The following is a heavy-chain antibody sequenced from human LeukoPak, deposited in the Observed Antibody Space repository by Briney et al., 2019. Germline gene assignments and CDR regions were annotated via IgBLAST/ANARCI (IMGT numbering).Heavy chain of an antibody. J-gene: IGHJ4*02. V-gene: IGHV3-23*01. CDR2: ISNSGGSA. CDR3: AKGLRLGELSSGFDY. Sequence: PGGSLRLSCGASGFTFSNYAMNWVRKAPGKGLEWVSGISNSGGSAYYADSVKGRFTISRDNSRSTLYLQMNSLRAEDTAVYYCAKGLRLGELSSGFDYWGQGTLVTVSS. D-gene: IGHD3-16*02. CDR1: GFTFSNYA.